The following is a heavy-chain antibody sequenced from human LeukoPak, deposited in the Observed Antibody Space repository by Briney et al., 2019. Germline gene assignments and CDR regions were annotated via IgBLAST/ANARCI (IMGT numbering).Heavy chain of an antibody. CDR2: IYYSGST. CDR1: VGSISSYF. D-gene: IGHD6-19*01. V-gene: IGHV4-59*01. J-gene: IGHJ4*02. CDR3: ARGAGNFDY. Sequence: SESLSLTCTVSVGSISSYFWSWIRQPPGKGLEWIGYIYYSGSTNYNPSLKSRVTISVDTSKNQFSLRLSSVTAADTAVYYCARGAGNFDYWGQGTLVTVSS.